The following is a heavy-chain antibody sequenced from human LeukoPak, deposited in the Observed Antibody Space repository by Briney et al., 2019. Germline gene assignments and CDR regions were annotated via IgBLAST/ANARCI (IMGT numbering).Heavy chain of an antibody. CDR2: INPNSGGT. CDR3: ARVSRRGGSCYGY. CDR1: GYTFTGYY. Sequence: ASVKVSCKASGYTFTGYYTHWVRQAPGQGLEWMGWINPNSGGTSYAQKFQGRVTMTRDASISTAYMELSRLRSDDTAVYYCARVSRRGGSCYGYWGQGTLVTVSS. J-gene: IGHJ4*02. V-gene: IGHV1-2*02. D-gene: IGHD2-15*01.